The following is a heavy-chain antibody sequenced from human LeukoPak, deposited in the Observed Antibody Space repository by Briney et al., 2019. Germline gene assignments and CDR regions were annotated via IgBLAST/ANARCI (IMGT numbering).Heavy chain of an antibody. J-gene: IGHJ5*02. CDR2: IYTSGST. Sequence: PSETLSLTCTVSGGSISSYYWSWIRHPAGKGLEGIGRIYTSGSTNYNPSLKSRVTMSVDTSKNQFSLKLSSVTAADTAVYYCARLMYYYDSSGYQNWFDPWGQGTLVTVSS. V-gene: IGHV4-4*07. D-gene: IGHD3-22*01. CDR1: GGSISSYY. CDR3: ARLMYYYDSSGYQNWFDP.